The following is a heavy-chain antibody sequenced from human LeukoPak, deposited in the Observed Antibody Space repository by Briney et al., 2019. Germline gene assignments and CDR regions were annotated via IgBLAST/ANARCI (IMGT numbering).Heavy chain of an antibody. Sequence: PGGSLRLSCAASGFTFSSYGMHWVRQAPGKGLEWVAFIRYDGSNKYYADSVKGRFTISRDNSKNTLYLQMNSLRAEDTAVYYCAKDVLGIVGATPHFDYWGQGTLVTVSS. CDR1: GFTFSSYG. V-gene: IGHV3-30*02. D-gene: IGHD1-26*01. J-gene: IGHJ4*02. CDR2: IRYDGSNK. CDR3: AKDVLGIVGATPHFDY.